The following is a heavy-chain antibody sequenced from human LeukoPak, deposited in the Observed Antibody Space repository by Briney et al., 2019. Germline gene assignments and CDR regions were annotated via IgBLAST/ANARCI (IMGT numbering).Heavy chain of an antibody. Sequence: GGSLRLSCAASGFTFSSYEMNWVRQAPGKGLEWVANIKQDGSEKYYVDSVKGRFTISRDNAKNSLYLQMNSLRAEDTAVYYCARDIVGASDYWGQGTLVTVSS. J-gene: IGHJ4*02. CDR3: ARDIVGASDY. D-gene: IGHD1-26*01. CDR1: GFTFSSYE. CDR2: IKQDGSEK. V-gene: IGHV3-7*01.